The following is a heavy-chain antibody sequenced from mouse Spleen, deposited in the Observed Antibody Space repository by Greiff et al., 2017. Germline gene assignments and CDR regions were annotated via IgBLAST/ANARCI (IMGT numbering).Heavy chain of an antibody. CDR2: ISSGGSYT. V-gene: IGHV5-6-4*01. J-gene: IGHJ1*01. CDR1: GFTFSSYT. D-gene: IGHD4-1*01. Sequence: EVQGVESGGGLVKPGGSLKLSCAASGFTFSSYTMSWVRQTPEKRLEWVATISSGGSYTYYPDSVKGRFTISRDNAKNTLYLQMSSLKSEDTAMYYCTRTGTGWYFDVWGAGTTVTVSS. CDR3: TRTGTGWYFDV.